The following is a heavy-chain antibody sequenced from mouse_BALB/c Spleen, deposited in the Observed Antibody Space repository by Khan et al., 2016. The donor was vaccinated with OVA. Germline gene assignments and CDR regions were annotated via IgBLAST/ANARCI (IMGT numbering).Heavy chain of an antibody. CDR2: ISTYYGDS. V-gene: IGHV1S137*01. CDR3: ARGIGNYRFAY. J-gene: IGHJ3*01. D-gene: IGHD2-1*01. CDR1: GYIFTDFS. Sequence: QVQLKQSGAELVRPGVSVKISCKGSGYIFTDFSMHWVKRSHAKSLEWIGVISTYYGDSIYNQNFKDKATLTVEKSSSTAYMELARLTSEDSAIYYCARGIGNYRFAYWGQGTLVTVSA.